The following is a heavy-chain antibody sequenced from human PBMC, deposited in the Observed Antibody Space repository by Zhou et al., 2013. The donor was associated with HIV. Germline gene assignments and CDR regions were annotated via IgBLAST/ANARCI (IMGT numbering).Heavy chain of an antibody. CDR3: ARGSYYYGSGTTRNDAFDI. D-gene: IGHD3-10*01. Sequence: QVQLVQSGGEVKQPGASVKVSCKASGYTFINFGLSWVRQAPGQGLEWVGWINIYNDNTNYAQNFQGRVTMTSDTSTSTAYMELRSLRSHDTAVYYCARGSYYYGSGTTRNDAFDIWGQGTMVTVSS. V-gene: IGHV1-18*01. J-gene: IGHJ3*02. CDR1: GYTFINFG. CDR2: INIYNDNT.